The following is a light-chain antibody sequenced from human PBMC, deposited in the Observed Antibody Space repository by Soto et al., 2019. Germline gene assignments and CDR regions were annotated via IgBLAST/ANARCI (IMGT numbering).Light chain of an antibody. J-gene: IGKJ1*01. Sequence: ERVMTQSPATLSLAPGERAPLSGRASQSVSSYLAWYQQKPGQAPRLLIYGAFTRATGIPARFSGTGSGTEFTITISSLQYEDFELYYCQQYNDWHMTFGQGTKVDIK. CDR1: QSVSSY. V-gene: IGKV3-15*01. CDR2: GAF. CDR3: QQYNDWHMT.